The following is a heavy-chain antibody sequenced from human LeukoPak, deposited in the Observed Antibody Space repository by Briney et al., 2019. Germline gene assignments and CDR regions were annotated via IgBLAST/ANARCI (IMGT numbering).Heavy chain of an antibody. CDR2: IIPILGIA. CDR3: ARGFSYYDSSGYYDY. D-gene: IGHD3-22*01. V-gene: IGHV1-69*04. J-gene: IGHJ4*02. CDR1: GGTFSSYA. Sequence: ASVKVSCKASGGTFSSYAISWVRQAPGQGLEWMGRIIPILGIANYAQKFQGRVTITADKSTSTAYMELSSLRSEDTAVYYCARGFSYYDSSGYYDYWGQETLVTVSS.